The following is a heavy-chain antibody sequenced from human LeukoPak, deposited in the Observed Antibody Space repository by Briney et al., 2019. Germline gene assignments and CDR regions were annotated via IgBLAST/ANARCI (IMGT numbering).Heavy chain of an antibody. J-gene: IGHJ4*02. D-gene: IGHD3-9*01. CDR1: GFTLSTYS. V-gene: IGHV3-48*01. CDR2: ILSISSLI. CDR3: ARDLYDFLTGFDS. Sequence: GGSLRLSCAASGFTLSTYSLKRGRQSPRKGLELVSYILSISSLIHYTDSVKCRFTISRDNAKSSLYLQMNSLRAEDTAVYYCARDLYDFLTGFDSWGQGTLVTVSS.